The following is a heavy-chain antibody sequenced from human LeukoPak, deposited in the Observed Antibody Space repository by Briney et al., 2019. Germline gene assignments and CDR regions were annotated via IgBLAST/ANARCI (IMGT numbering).Heavy chain of an antibody. CDR3: ARNGGDYYGSGSYFPA. Sequence: PSETLSLTCTVSGGSISGYYWSWIRQPPGKGLEWIGYIYYSGSSNYNPSLNIRVTISVDTSKNQFSLKLSSVTAADTAVYYCARNGGDYYGSGSYFPAWRQGTLVSVSS. CDR1: GGSISGYY. V-gene: IGHV4-59*08. J-gene: IGHJ5*02. CDR2: IYYSGSS. D-gene: IGHD3-10*01.